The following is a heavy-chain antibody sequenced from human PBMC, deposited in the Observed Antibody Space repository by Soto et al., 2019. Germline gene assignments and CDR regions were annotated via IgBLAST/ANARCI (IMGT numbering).Heavy chain of an antibody. Sequence: QVHLVESGGGGVQPGRSLRLSCAASGFNFSRYVMHWVRQAPGKGLEWVAVIWYDGGNKYYADSVKGRFTISRDNSKNTLYMQMNRLRAEDTAVYYCARDGQWLPRDGLRSSYYFDYWGQGTLVTVSS. CDR2: IWYDGGNK. D-gene: IGHD6-19*01. J-gene: IGHJ4*02. CDR1: GFNFSRYV. CDR3: ARDGQWLPRDGLRSSYYFDY. V-gene: IGHV3-33*01.